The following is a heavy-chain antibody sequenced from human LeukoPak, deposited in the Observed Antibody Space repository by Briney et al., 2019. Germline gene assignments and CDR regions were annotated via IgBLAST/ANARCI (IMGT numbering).Heavy chain of an antibody. CDR2: TSNKAKSYTT. Sequence: GGSLRLSCAASGFTFSDHYMDWVRQAPGKGLEWVGRTSNKAKSYTTEYAASVKDRFTVSRDDSKNSLYLQMNSLKTEDTAVYYCARVTGAYYFDYWGQGTLVTVSS. J-gene: IGHJ4*02. CDR1: GFTFSDHY. CDR3: ARVTGAYYFDY. D-gene: IGHD1-20*01. V-gene: IGHV3-72*01.